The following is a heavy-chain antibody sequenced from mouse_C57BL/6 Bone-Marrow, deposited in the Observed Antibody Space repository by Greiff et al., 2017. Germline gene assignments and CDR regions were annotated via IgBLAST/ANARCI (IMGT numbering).Heavy chain of an antibody. J-gene: IGHJ1*03. CDR1: GFSLSTSGMG. Sequence: QVTLKECGPGILQSSQTLSLTCSFSGFSLSTSGMGVSWIRQPSGKGLEWLAHIYWDDDKRYNPSLKSRLTISKDTSRNQVFLKITSVDTADTATYYCARRDRDYDGDWYFDVWGTGTTVTVSS. V-gene: IGHV8-12*01. CDR3: ARRDRDYDGDWYFDV. CDR2: IYWDDDK. D-gene: IGHD2-4*01.